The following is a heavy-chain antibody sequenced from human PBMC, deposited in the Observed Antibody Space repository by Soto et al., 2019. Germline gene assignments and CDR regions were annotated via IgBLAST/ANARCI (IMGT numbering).Heavy chain of an antibody. CDR3: ARDRRGAMETDY. D-gene: IGHD3-10*01. J-gene: IGHJ4*02. V-gene: IGHV4-30-4*01. Sequence: SETLSLTCTVSGGSISSGDYYWSWIRQPPGKGLEWIGYIYYSGSTYYNPSLKSRVTISVDTSKNQFSLKLSSVTAADTAVYYCARDRRGAMETDYWGQGTLVTVSS. CDR1: GGSISSGDYY. CDR2: IYYSGST.